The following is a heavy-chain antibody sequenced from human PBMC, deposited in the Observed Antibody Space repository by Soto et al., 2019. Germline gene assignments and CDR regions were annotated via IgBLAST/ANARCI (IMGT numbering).Heavy chain of an antibody. V-gene: IGHV1-69*12. CDR2: IVPIFGTT. CDR3: ARVEAVAGLYNYHGLDV. D-gene: IGHD6-19*01. Sequence: QVQLVQSGAEVKKPGSSVKVSCKVSGGTFSNYAIDWVRLAPGHGLEWMGGIVPIFGTTYYTQKFQGRALIIAVDSTTTAYLEMISPRSEDTAIYYCARVEAVAGLYNYHGLDVWGQGTAVTVSS. J-gene: IGHJ6*01. CDR1: GGTFSNYA.